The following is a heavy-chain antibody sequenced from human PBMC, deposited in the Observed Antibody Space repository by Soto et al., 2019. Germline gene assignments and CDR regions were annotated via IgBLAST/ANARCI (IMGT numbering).Heavy chain of an antibody. CDR3: ARERDYDDLWGSPSHRNYFDY. D-gene: IGHD3-16*01. J-gene: IGHJ4*02. CDR2: IIPILGIA. CDR1: GGTFSSYT. V-gene: IGHV1-69*08. Sequence: QVQLGQSGAEVKKPGSSVKVSCKASGGTFSSYTISWVRQAPGQGLEWMGRIIPILGIANYAQKFQGRVTITADKSTSTAYMELSSLRSEDTAVYYCARERDYDDLWGSPSHRNYFDYWGQGTLVTVSS.